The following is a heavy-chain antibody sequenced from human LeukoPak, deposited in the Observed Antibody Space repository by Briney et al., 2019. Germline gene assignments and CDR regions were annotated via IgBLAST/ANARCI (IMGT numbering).Heavy chain of an antibody. V-gene: IGHV1-18*01. D-gene: IGHD3-22*01. CDR3: ARDYDSSGYYYEPFDY. J-gene: IGHJ4*02. CDR2: ISAYNGNT. Sequence: ASVKVSCKASGYTFTGYGISWVRQAPGQGLEWMGWISAYNGNTNYAQKLQGRVTMTTDTSTSTAYMELRSLRSDDTAVYYCARDYDSSGYYYEPFDYWGQGTLVTVSS. CDR1: GYTFTGYG.